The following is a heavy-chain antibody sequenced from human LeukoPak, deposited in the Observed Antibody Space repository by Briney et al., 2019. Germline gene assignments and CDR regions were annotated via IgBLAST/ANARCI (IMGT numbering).Heavy chain of an antibody. CDR2: ISWDGFTT. CDR1: GFTFDDYA. V-gene: IGHV3-43D*04. J-gene: IGHJ4*02. Sequence: GGLLRLSCVASGFTFDDYAMHWVRQAPGKGLEWVSLISWDGFTTYYADSVKGRFTISRDNSKNSLYLQMNSLRTEDTALYYCAKDRSLDGYNAFFDYWGQGTLVTVSS. CDR3: AKDRSLDGYNAFFDY. D-gene: IGHD5-24*01.